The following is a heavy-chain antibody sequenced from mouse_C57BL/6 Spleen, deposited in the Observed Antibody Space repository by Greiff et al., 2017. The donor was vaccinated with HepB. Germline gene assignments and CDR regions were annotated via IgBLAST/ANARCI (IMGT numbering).Heavy chain of an antibody. CDR2: IYPGSGST. Sequence: QVQLQQSGAELVKPGASVKMSCKASGYTFTSYWITWVKQRPGQGLEWIGDIYPGSGSTNYNEKFKSKATLTVDTSSSTAYMQLSSLTSEDSAVYYCAREGFGLQLYFDYWGQGTTLTVSS. D-gene: IGHD2-4*01. V-gene: IGHV1-55*01. CDR1: GYTFTSYW. J-gene: IGHJ2*01. CDR3: AREGFGLQLYFDY.